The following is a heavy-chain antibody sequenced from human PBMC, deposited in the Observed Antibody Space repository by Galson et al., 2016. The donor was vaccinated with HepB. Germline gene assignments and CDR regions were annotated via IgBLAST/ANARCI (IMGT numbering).Heavy chain of an antibody. CDR2: IGGSGDNT. CDR3: AKDLLSDYVGGSYRFQD. V-gene: IGHV3-23*01. J-gene: IGHJ4*02. Sequence: SLRLSCAVSGFSFSNYAMSWVRQAPGKGLVWVSTIGGSGDNTYYAESVKGRFTISRDNSMNTLYLQMNSLRAEDTAVYYCAKDLLSDYVGGSYRFQDWGQGAPVTVSS. D-gene: IGHD3-16*02. CDR1: GFSFSNYA.